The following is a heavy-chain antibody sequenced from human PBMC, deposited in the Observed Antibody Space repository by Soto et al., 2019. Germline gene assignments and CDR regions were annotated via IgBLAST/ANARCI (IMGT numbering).Heavy chain of an antibody. CDR1: GGSISSSNW. CDR3: AREGIAVAGTHAFDI. CDR2: IYHSGST. Sequence: PSETLSLTCAVSGGSISSSNWWSWVRQPPGKGLEWIGEIYHSGSTNYNPPLKSRVTISVDTSKNQFSLKLSSVTAADTAVYYCAREGIAVAGTHAFDIWGQGTMVTVSS. D-gene: IGHD6-19*01. J-gene: IGHJ3*02. V-gene: IGHV4-4*02.